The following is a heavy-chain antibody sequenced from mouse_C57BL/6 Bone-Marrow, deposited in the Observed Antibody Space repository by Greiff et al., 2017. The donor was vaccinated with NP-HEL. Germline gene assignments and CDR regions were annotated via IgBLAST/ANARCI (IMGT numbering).Heavy chain of an antibody. CDR2: INPNNGGT. V-gene: IGHV1-26*01. D-gene: IGHD2-4*01. CDR1: GYTFTDYY. Sequence: EVQLQQSGPELVKPGASVKISCKASGYTFTDYYMNWVKQSHGKSLEWIGDINPNNGGTSYNQKFKGKATLTVDKSSSTAYMELRSLTSEDSAVYYCADDYDAPMDYWGQGTSVTVSS. J-gene: IGHJ4*01. CDR3: ADDYDAPMDY.